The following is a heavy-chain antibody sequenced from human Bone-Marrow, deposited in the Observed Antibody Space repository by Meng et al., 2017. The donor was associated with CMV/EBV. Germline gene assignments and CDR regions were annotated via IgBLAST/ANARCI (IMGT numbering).Heavy chain of an antibody. V-gene: IGHV3-30*04. CDR3: ARGGYSSGWTSDY. CDR2: ISYDGSNK. J-gene: IGHJ4*02. CDR1: GFTFSSYA. D-gene: IGHD6-19*01. Sequence: GESLKISCAASGFTFSSYAMSWVRQAPGKGLEWVAVISYDGSNKYYADSVKGRFTISRDNSKNTLYLQMNSLRAEDTAVYYCARGGYSSGWTSDYWGQGTLVTGSS.